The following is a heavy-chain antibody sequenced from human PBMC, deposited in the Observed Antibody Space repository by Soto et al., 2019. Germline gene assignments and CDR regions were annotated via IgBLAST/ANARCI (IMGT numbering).Heavy chain of an antibody. J-gene: IGHJ4*02. CDR2: ISATGGGT. V-gene: IGHV3-23*01. CDR3: AKDRRAGGNSAFYFDF. D-gene: IGHD3-16*01. CDR1: GFKFSTYA. Sequence: PEGSLRLSCAASGFKFSTYAMSWVRQPPGKGLEWVSLISATGGGTYYADSVKGRFTISRDNPHHTQYLQVRSLTAEDTAVYYCAKDRRAGGNSAFYFDFWGQGAQVTVSS.